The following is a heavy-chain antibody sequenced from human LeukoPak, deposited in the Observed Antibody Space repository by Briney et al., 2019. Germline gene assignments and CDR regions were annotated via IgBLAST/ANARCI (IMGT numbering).Heavy chain of an antibody. J-gene: IGHJ4*02. CDR1: GGSISNSYY. V-gene: IGHV4-39*07. CDR3: ARGTNDYGGFERKKPLDY. D-gene: IGHD4-23*01. Sequence: HPSETLSLTCTVSGGSISNSYYWGWIRQPPGKGLEWIGSIYYSGDTYYNPSLKSRVTVSMDTSKNQVSLRLSSVTAADTAVYYCARGTNDYGGFERKKPLDYWGQGTLVTVSS. CDR2: IYYSGDT.